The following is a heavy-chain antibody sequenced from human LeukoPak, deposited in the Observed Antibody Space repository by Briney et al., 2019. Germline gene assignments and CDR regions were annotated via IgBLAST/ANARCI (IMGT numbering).Heavy chain of an antibody. CDR2: ISGSGGNT. CDR3: AKDLITISVFFMVA. J-gene: IGHJ6*01. D-gene: IGHD3-3*01. CDR1: GFTFSSYA. V-gene: IGHV3-23*01. Sequence: GGSLRLSCAASGFTFSSYAMSWVRQAPGKGLEWVSTISGSGGNTYYADSVKGRFTISRDNSKNTLYLQMNSLRAEGTAVYYCAKDLITISVFFMVACGNRTTVTVSS.